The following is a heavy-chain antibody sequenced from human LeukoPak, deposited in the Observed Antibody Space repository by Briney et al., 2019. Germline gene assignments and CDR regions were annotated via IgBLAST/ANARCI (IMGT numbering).Heavy chain of an antibody. V-gene: IGHV4-34*01. CDR2: INHSGST. Sequence: SETLSLTCAVYGGSFSGYYWSWIRQPPGKGLEWIGEINHSGSTNYNPSLKSRVTISVDTSKNQFSLKLSSVTAADTAVYSCARVYGYCSGGSCYPRNYYFDYWGQGTLVTVSS. CDR3: ARVYGYCSGGSCYPRNYYFDY. D-gene: IGHD2-15*01. CDR1: GGSFSGYY. J-gene: IGHJ4*02.